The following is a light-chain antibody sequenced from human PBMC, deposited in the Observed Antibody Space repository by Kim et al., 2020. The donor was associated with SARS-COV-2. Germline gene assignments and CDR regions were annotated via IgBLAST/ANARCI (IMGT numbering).Light chain of an antibody. Sequence: QSVLTQPPSVSGAPGQRVTISCTGSSSNIGTTYGVHWYQQLPGTAPKLLIYFNTDRPSGVPDRFSGSKSGTSASLAITGLQSEDAADYYCQSYDNSLSGVVFGGGTQLTVL. CDR3: QSYDNSLSGVV. CDR1: SSNIGTTYG. CDR2: FNT. J-gene: IGLJ2*01. V-gene: IGLV1-40*01.